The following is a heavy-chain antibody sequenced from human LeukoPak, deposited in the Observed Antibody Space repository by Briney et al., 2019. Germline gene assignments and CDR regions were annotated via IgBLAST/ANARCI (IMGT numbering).Heavy chain of an antibody. CDR2: IYSGGST. J-gene: IGHJ4*02. D-gene: IGHD1-1*01. CDR1: GFTDCSNY. V-gene: IGHV3-53*01. Sequence: AGSLSLYCAASGFTDCSNYMTRLPPAQGKGLEWVSVIYSGGSTYYADSVKGRFTISRDNSKNTLYLQMNSLRAEDTAVYYCARITTGTIDYWGQGTLVTVSP. CDR3: ARITTGTIDY.